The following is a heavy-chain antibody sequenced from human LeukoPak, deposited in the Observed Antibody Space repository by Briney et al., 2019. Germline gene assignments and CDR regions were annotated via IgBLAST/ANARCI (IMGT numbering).Heavy chain of an antibody. CDR3: AKDGYSSGWYGGGNWFDP. Sequence: GGSLRLSCAASGFTFSSYAMSWVRQAPGKGLEWVSAISGSGGSTYYADSVKGRFTISRDNSKNTLYLQMNSLRAEDTAVYYCAKDGYSSGWYGGGNWFDPWGQGTLVTVSS. V-gene: IGHV3-23*01. J-gene: IGHJ5*02. CDR2: ISGSGGST. CDR1: GFTFSSYA. D-gene: IGHD6-19*01.